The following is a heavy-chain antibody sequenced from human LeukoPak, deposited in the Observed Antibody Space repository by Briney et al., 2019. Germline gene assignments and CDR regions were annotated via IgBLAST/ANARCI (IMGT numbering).Heavy chain of an antibody. V-gene: IGHV3-48*03. J-gene: IGHJ4*02. CDR1: GFTLSSYE. CDR3: ARGPYSSNWYVDY. Sequence: GGSLRLSCAASGFTLSSYEMNWVRLAPGKGLEWISYISRTGNSIYYADSVKGRFTISRDSAKNSLYLQMNSLIAEHTAVYYCARGPYSSNWYVDYWGQGTLVTVAS. D-gene: IGHD6-13*01. CDR2: ISRTGNSI.